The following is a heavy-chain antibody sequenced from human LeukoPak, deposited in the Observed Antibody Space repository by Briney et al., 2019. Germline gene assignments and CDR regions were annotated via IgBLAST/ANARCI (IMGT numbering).Heavy chain of an antibody. Sequence: GRSLRLSCAASGFXFSNYGIHWVRQAPGKGLEWVALIWYDGSNKYYADSVKGRFTISRDNSKNTLYLQMNSLRAEDTAVYYCAEIWGSSGWYEYSFDYWGQGTLVTVSS. D-gene: IGHD6-19*01. CDR2: IWYDGSNK. V-gene: IGHV3-33*06. CDR1: GFXFSNYG. CDR3: AEIWGSSGWYEYSFDY. J-gene: IGHJ4*02.